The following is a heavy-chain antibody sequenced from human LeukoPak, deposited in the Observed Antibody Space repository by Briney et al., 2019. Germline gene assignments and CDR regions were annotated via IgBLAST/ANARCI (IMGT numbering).Heavy chain of an antibody. V-gene: IGHV3-33*01. J-gene: IGHJ4*02. D-gene: IGHD2-15*01. CDR3: ARDAGYCSGGSCYTGQFDY. Sequence: IWYDGSNKYYADSVKGRFTISRDNSKNTLYLRMNSLRAEDTAVYYCARDAGYCSGGSCYTGQFDYWGQGTLVTVSS. CDR2: IWYDGSNK.